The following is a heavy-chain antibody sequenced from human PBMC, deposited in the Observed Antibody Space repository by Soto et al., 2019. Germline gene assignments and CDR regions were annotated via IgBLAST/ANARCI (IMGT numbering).Heavy chain of an antibody. J-gene: IGHJ6*02. CDR1: GFTFSSYG. V-gene: IGHV3-33*01. CDR3: ARDQRIRVAARWGMDV. CDR2: IWYDGSNK. D-gene: IGHD6-6*01. Sequence: QVQLVESGGGVVQPGRSLRLSCAASGFTFSSYGMNWVRQAPGKGLEWVAVIWYDGSNKYYADSVKGRFTISRDNSKNTLYLQMNSLRAEDTAVYYCARDQRIRVAARWGMDVGDQGTTVNVSS.